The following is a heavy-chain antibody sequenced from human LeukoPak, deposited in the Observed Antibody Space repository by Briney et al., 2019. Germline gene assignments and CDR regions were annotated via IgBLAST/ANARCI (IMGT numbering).Heavy chain of an antibody. J-gene: IGHJ3*02. CDR1: GGSISSYY. CDR2: IYYSGST. V-gene: IGHV4-59*01. D-gene: IGHD3-16*01. CDR3: ARVWDRGAFDI. Sequence: SETLSLTCTVSGGSISSYYWSWIRQPPGKGLEWIGYIYYSGSTNYNPSLKSRVTISVDTSKNQFSLKLSSVTAADTAVYYCARVWDRGAFDIWGQGTMVTVSS.